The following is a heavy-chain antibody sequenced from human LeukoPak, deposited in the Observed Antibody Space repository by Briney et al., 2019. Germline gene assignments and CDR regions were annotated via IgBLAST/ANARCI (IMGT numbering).Heavy chain of an antibody. D-gene: IGHD1-26*01. J-gene: IGHJ4*02. CDR2: INHSGST. CDR3: ARLIVGATDFDY. CDR1: GFILSTYG. V-gene: IGHV4-34*01. Sequence: GSLRLSCAASGFILSTYGMHWVRQPPGKGLEWIGEINHSGSTSYNPSLKSRVTISVDTSKNQFSLKLSSVTAADTAVYYCARLIVGATDFDYWGQGTLVTVSS.